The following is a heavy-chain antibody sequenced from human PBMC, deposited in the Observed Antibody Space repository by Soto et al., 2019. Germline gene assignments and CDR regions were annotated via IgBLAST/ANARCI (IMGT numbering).Heavy chain of an antibody. J-gene: IGHJ5*02. V-gene: IGHV4-39*01. CDR3: ARQVPAAIRLGWFDP. Sequence: TSETLSLTCTVSGGSISRSTYYWGWIRQPPGKGLEWIGSIYYSGSTYYRPSLKSRVTISVDTSENQFSLKLSSVTAADTAVYYCARQVPAAIRLGWFDPWGQGTLVTVSS. CDR1: GGSISRSTYY. D-gene: IGHD2-2*02. CDR2: IYYSGST.